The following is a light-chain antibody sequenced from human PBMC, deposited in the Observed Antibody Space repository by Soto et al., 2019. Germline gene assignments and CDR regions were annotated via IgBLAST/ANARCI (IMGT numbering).Light chain of an antibody. CDR2: EVT. Sequence: QSVLTQPPSASGTPGQGVTISCSGTSSDVGAYNYVSWYQQHPGKAPKLMIYEVTRRPSGVPDRFSGSKSGNTASLNVSGLQAEDEADYYCCSYADNTDYVFGTGTKLTVL. CDR3: CSYADNTDYV. J-gene: IGLJ1*01. V-gene: IGLV2-8*01. CDR1: SSDVGAYNY.